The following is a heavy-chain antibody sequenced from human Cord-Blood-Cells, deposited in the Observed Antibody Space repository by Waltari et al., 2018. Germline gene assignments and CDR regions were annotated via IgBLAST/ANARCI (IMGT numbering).Heavy chain of an antibody. V-gene: IGHV4-34*01. D-gene: IGHD2-2*01. CDR3: ARGRVYCSSTSCYYYYGMDV. J-gene: IGHJ6*02. CDR1: GGSFSGYY. Sequence: QVQLQQWGAGLLKPSETLSLTCAVYGGSFSGYYWSWIRRPPGKGPEWIGEINHSGSTNYNPSLKSRVTISVDTSKNQFSLKLSSVTAADTAVYYCARGRVYCSSTSCYYYYGMDVWGQGTTVTVSS. CDR2: INHSGST.